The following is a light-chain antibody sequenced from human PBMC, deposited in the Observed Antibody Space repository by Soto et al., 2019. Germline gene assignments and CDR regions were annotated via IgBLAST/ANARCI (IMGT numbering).Light chain of an antibody. V-gene: IGKV1-17*03. J-gene: IGKJ5*01. Sequence: DIQMNQSPSAMSASVGDRVTITCRASQGISTSLAWYQVKPGKAPKLLIYAASTLESGVPSRFSATVSGTEFSLTITSLQPEDFATYYCQQLFDSPITFGQGTRLEIK. CDR1: QGISTS. CDR2: AAS. CDR3: QQLFDSPIT.